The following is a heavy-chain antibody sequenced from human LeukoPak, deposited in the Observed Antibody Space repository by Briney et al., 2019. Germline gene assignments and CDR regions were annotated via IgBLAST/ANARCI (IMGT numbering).Heavy chain of an antibody. J-gene: IGHJ4*02. V-gene: IGHV3-74*01. D-gene: IGHD3-22*01. CDR2: INSDGSST. CDR1: GFTFSSYW. Sequence: GGSLRLSCAASGFTFSSYWMHWVRQAPGKGLVWVLRINSDGSSTSYADSVKGRFTISRDNAKNTLYLQMNSLRAEDTAVYYCASRYYYDSSGRDYWGQGTLVTVSS. CDR3: ASRYYYDSSGRDY.